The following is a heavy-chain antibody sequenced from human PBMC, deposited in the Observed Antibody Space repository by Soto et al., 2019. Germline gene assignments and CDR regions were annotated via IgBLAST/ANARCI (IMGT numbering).Heavy chain of an antibody. V-gene: IGHV4-39*01. CDR3: AKCARGFSKFDS. J-gene: IGHJ4*02. CDR2: MYYSVTT. Sequence: QLQLQESGPGLVKPSETLSLTCTVSGDSISSTSYYWAWIRQSPGKGLEWIGSMYYSVTTYYNPSLKSRVSISVDTSRNQFSLKLSSVTDADTAVYYCAKCARGFSKFDSWGQGTLVAVSS. D-gene: IGHD5-18*01. CDR1: GDSISSTSYY.